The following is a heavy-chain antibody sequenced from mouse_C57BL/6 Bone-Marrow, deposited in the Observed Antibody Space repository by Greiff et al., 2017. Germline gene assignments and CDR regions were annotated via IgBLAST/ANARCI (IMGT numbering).Heavy chain of an antibody. Sequence: EVQLHQSGAELVRPGASVKLSCTASGFNIKDDYMHWVKQMPEQGLEWIGWIDPENGDTEYASQFQGKATLTAETSSNTAYRQLRSLTSEDTAVYDSTINWYYGDYWGQGTTLTVSS. CDR1: GFNIKDDY. J-gene: IGHJ2*01. CDR3: TINWYYGDY. CDR2: IDPENGDT. D-gene: IGHD4-1*02. V-gene: IGHV14-4*01.